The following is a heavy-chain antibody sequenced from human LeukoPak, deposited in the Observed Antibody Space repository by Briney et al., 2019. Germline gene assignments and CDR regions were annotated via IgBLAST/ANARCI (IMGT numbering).Heavy chain of an antibody. J-gene: IGHJ3*02. CDR2: IYYTGTT. D-gene: IGHD2-21*02. CDR3: ARLLNNDNAGDPDTFDM. V-gene: IGHV4-59*11. Sequence: PSETLSLTRTVSSGSISSHYWNWIRQSPERGLEWIGFIYYTGTTRYNPSLRGRVTMSVDSSRNHFSLKLTSMTAADTALYYCARLLNNDNAGDPDTFDMWGQGTMVTVSS. CDR1: SGSISSHY.